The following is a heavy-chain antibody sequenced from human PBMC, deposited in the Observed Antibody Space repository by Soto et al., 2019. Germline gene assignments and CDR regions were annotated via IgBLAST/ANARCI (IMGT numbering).Heavy chain of an antibody. V-gene: IGHV3-23*01. CDR3: AKDPYSRSSGWCDY. D-gene: IGHD6-19*01. Sequence: EVQLLESGGGLVQPGGSLRLSCAASGFTFSSYAMSWVRQAPGKGLEWVSAISGSGGSTYYADSVKGRFTISRDNSKNTRYLKMNSLRAEDTAVYYCAKDPYSRSSGWCDYLGQGTMATVSS. J-gene: IGHJ4*02. CDR1: GFTFSSYA. CDR2: ISGSGGST.